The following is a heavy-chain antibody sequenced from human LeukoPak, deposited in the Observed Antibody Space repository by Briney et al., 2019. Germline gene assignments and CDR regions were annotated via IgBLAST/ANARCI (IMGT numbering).Heavy chain of an antibody. D-gene: IGHD3-3*01. CDR1: GGSFSGYY. CDR2: INHSGST. CDR3: ARGGRGITIFGVVNRGTFAY. J-gene: IGHJ4*02. Sequence: KPSETLSLTCAVYGGSFSGYYWSWIRQPPGKGLEWIGEINHSGSTNYSPSLKSRVTISVDTSKNQFSLKLSSVTAADTAVYYCARGGRGITIFGVVNRGTFAYWGQGTLVTVSS. V-gene: IGHV4-34*01.